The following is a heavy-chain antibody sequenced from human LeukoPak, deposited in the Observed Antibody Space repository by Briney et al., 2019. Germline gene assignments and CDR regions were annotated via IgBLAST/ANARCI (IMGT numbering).Heavy chain of an antibody. CDR1: GFTFSSYD. CDR2: IGTAGDT. D-gene: IGHD3-10*01. V-gene: IGHV3-13*01. CDR3: ARGHFYGSTHAFDI. J-gene: IGHJ3*02. Sequence: GGSLRLSCAASGFTFSSYDIHWVRQATGRGLEWVSAIGTAGDTYYPGSVKGRFTISRENAKNSLYLQMNSLRAGDTAVYYCARGHFYGSTHAFDIWGQGTMVTVSS.